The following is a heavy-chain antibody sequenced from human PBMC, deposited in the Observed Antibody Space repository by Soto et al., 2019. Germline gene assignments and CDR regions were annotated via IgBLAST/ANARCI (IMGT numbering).Heavy chain of an antibody. J-gene: IGHJ5*02. CDR1: GFTFSSYG. D-gene: IGHD6-13*01. Sequence: SMRLSCAASGFTFSSYGMHWVRQAPGKGLEWVAVIWYDGSNKYYADSVKGRFTISRDNSKNTLYLQMNSLRAEDTAVYYCARDVGIVKAAVNWFDPWGQGTLVTVYS. CDR2: IWYDGSNK. CDR3: ARDVGIVKAAVNWFDP. V-gene: IGHV3-33*01.